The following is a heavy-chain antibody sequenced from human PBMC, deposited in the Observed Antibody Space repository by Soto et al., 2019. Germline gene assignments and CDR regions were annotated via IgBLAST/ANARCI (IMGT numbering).Heavy chain of an antibody. J-gene: IGHJ3*02. Sequence: QVQLVESGGGVVQPGRSLRLSCAASGFTFSSYGMHWVRQAPGKGLERVAVIWYDGSNKYYADSVKGRFTISRDNSKTALYLQMNGRRAEVTAVYYCARDSPRYGDYAEVAFDIWGQGTMVTVSS. CDR1: GFTFSSYG. D-gene: IGHD4-17*01. V-gene: IGHV3-33*01. CDR3: ARDSPRYGDYAEVAFDI. CDR2: IWYDGSNK.